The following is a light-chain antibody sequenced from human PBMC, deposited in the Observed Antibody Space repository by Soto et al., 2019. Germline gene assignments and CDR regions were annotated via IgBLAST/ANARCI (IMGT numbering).Light chain of an antibody. CDR3: QTWVTGIAV. CDR2: LNSDGSH. CDR1: SGHSSYA. Sequence: QLVLTQSPSASASLGASVKLTCTLSSGHSSYAIAWHQQQPEKGPRYLMKLNSDGSHSKGDGIPDRFSGSSSGAERYLTISSLQSEDEADYYCQTWVTGIAVFGGGTKLTV. V-gene: IGLV4-69*01. J-gene: IGLJ2*01.